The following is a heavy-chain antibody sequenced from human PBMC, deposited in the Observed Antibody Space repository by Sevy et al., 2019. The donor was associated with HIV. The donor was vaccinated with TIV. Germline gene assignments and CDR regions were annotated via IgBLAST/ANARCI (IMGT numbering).Heavy chain of an antibody. CDR3: AKGGRSYGDSYFDH. J-gene: IGHJ4*02. Sequence: GGSLRLSCAASGFTFSISAMTWVRQAPGKGLGWVSVIRGSGNSAYYADSVKGRFTISRDNSKNTLSLQMNSLRAEDTAVYYCAKGGRSYGDSYFDHWGQGTLVTVSS. D-gene: IGHD5-18*01. V-gene: IGHV3-23*01. CDR1: GFTFSISA. CDR2: IRGSGNSA.